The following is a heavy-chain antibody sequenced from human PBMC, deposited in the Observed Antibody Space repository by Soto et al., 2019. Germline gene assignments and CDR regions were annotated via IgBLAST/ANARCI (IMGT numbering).Heavy chain of an antibody. D-gene: IGHD3-16*01. J-gene: IGHJ5*02. CDR2: IFYSGGT. CDR1: NDSISSYY. Sequence: SDTLSLTCTVSNDSISSYYWSWIRQPPGKGLEWIGYIFYSGGTTYNPSLESRVTISVDRSRNQFSLKLTSVTAADTAVYYCVRELSRGWFDPWGQGTLVTVSS. CDR3: VRELSRGWFDP. V-gene: IGHV4-59*01.